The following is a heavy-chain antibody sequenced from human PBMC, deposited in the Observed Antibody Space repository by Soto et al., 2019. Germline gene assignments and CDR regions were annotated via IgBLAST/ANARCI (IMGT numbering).Heavy chain of an antibody. CDR2: ISAYNGNT. D-gene: IGHD2-15*01. Sequence: GASVQVSCKASGYTFTSYGISWVRQAPGQGLEWMGWISAYNGNTNYAQKLQGRVTMTTDTSTSTAYMELRSLRSDDTAVYYCARDLDLVVAATNLFDYWGQGTLVTVSS. J-gene: IGHJ4*02. CDR3: ARDLDLVVAATNLFDY. CDR1: GYTFTSYG. V-gene: IGHV1-18*01.